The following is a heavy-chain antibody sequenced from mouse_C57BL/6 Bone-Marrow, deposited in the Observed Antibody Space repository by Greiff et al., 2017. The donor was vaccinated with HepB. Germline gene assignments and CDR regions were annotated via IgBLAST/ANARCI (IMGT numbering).Heavy chain of an antibody. CDR2: IHPGSGST. CDR1: GYTFTSYW. V-gene: IGHV1-55*01. Sequence: VQLVESGAELVKPGASVKMSCKASGYTFTSYWITWVKQRPGQGLEWIGDIHPGSGSTNYNEKFKSKATLTVDTSSSTAYMQLSSLTSEDSAVYYCARGLTTVVATDFDYWGQGTTLTVSS. D-gene: IGHD1-1*01. J-gene: IGHJ2*01. CDR3: ARGLTTVVATDFDY.